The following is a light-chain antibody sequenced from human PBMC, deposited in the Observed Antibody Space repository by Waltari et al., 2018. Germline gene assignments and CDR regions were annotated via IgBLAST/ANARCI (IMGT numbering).Light chain of an antibody. CDR2: DVN. CDR3: SSYTTKSTYV. V-gene: IGLV2-14*03. CDR1: SNDVGAFHS. Sequence: QSALTQPASVSGSPGQSITISCTGPSNDVGAFHSVSWYQQHADKAPRLIIFDVNSRPAGISTRFSGSKSGSTASLTISGLQAEDEAKYFCSSYTTKSTYVFGSGTEVSVL. J-gene: IGLJ1*01.